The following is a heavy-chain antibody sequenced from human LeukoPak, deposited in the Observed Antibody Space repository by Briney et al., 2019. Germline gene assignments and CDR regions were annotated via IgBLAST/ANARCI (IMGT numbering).Heavy chain of an antibody. CDR1: GGTFSSYA. CDR2: IIPIFGTA. Sequence: SVKVSCKASGGTFSSYAISWVRQAPGQGLEWMGGIIPIFGTANYAQKFQGRVTITADESTSTAYMELSSLRSEDTVVYYCARGSIRLRGENYDFWSGYYGDAFDIWGQGTMVTVSS. D-gene: IGHD3-3*01. V-gene: IGHV1-69*13. J-gene: IGHJ3*02. CDR3: ARGSIRLRGENYDFWSGYYGDAFDI.